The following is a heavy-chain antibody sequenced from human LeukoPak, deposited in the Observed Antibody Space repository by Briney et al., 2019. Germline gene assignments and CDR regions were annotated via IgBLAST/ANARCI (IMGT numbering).Heavy chain of an antibody. CDR3: ARRRYSYGPFFDY. CDR1: GXSISSSSYY. D-gene: IGHD5-18*01. CDR2: IYYSGST. J-gene: IGHJ4*02. V-gene: IGHV4-39*01. Sequence: PSETLSLTCTVSGXSISSSSYYWGWIRQPPGKGLEWIGSIYYSGSTYYNPSLKSRVTISVDTSKNQFSLKLSSVTAADTAVYYCARRRYSYGPFFDYWGQGTLVTVSS.